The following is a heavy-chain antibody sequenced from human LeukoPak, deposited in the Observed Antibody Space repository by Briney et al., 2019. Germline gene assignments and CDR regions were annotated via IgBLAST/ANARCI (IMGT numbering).Heavy chain of an antibody. CDR3: AKQSPKYYYDSSGYYYPMYYFDY. CDR2: ISGSGGGT. J-gene: IGHJ4*02. Sequence: PGGSLRPSCAASGFTFSSYAMSWVRQAPGKGLEWVSAISGSGGGTYYADSVKGRFTISRDNSKNTLYLQMNSLRAEDTAVYYCAKQSPKYYYDSSGYYYPMYYFDYWGQGTLVTVSS. D-gene: IGHD3-22*01. CDR1: GFTFSSYA. V-gene: IGHV3-23*01.